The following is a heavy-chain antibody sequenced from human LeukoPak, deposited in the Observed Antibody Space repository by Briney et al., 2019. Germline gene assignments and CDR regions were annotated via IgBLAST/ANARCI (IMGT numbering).Heavy chain of an antibody. CDR3: ARARGNTYGYFEY. Sequence: PGGSLRLSCAASGLTLSGYWMHWVRQAPGKGLVWVSRINGDASSTSYADSVKGRFTISRDNAKSTLYLQMNGLRVEDTAVYYCARARGNTYGYFEYWGQGTLVTVSS. D-gene: IGHD5-18*01. CDR1: GLTLSGYW. CDR2: INGDASST. V-gene: IGHV3-74*01. J-gene: IGHJ4*02.